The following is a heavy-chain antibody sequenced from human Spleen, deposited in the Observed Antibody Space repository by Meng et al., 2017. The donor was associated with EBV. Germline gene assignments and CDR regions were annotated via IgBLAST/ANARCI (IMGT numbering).Heavy chain of an antibody. CDR2: PKNKGNTDIT. D-gene: IGHD2-15*01. Sequence: EVQLVESGGGLVQPGGSLRRSCVASGFTFSDYYMDLVRQIPGKGLEWIGCPKNKGNTDITEYAASVKGRFTSSRDDSKNSLFLQMNSLKNEDSAVYYCVRGESGGYKYWGQGTMVTVSA. CDR1: GFTFSDYY. J-gene: IGHJ4*02. CDR3: VRGESGGYKY. V-gene: IGHV3-72*01.